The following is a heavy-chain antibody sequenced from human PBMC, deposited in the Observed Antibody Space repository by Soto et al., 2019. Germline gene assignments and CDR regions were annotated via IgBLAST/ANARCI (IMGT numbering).Heavy chain of an antibody. V-gene: IGHV3-33*01. CDR1: GLTFSNYG. CDR2: IWHDGSQK. Sequence: QVQLVESGGGVVQPERSLRLSCVATGLTFSNYGIHWVRQAPGRGLEWVAVIWHDGSQKYSADPVRGRFTISRDNSKNTVYLQMNSLRAEDTAVYYCEGRDEPFHVWGQGTMVTVSS. J-gene: IGHJ3*01. CDR3: EGRDEPFHV.